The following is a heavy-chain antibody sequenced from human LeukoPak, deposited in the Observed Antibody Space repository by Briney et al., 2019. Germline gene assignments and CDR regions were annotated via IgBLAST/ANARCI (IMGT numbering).Heavy chain of an antibody. V-gene: IGHV3-74*01. CDR3: VTYFYDSSGYFLFDQ. CDR1: GFTFSRYW. CDR2: INIDGSNT. Sequence: GGSLRLSCAASGFTFSRYWMHWVRQAPGKGLLWVSRINIDGSNTTYADSVKGRFTISRDNAKNTLYLQMNSLRAEDTAVYYCVTYFYDSSGYFLFDQWGQGTLVTVSS. J-gene: IGHJ4*02. D-gene: IGHD3-22*01.